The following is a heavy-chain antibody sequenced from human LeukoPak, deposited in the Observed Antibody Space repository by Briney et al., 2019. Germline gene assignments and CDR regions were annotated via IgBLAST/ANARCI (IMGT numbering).Heavy chain of an antibody. CDR3: ASLPKPKYCSSTSCLPIDY. CDR2: IEPSDSYT. CDR1: GYSFTSYW. Sequence: GESLKISCKGSGYSFTSYWISWVRQMPGKGLEWMGRIEPSDSYTNYSPSFQGHVTISADKSISTAYLQWSSLKASDTAMYYCASLPKPKYCSSTSCLPIDYWGQGTLVTVSS. D-gene: IGHD2-2*01. V-gene: IGHV5-10-1*01. J-gene: IGHJ4*02.